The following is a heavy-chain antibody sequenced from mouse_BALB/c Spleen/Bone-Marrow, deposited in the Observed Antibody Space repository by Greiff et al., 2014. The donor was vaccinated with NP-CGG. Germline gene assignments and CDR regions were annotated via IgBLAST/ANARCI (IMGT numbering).Heavy chain of an antibody. J-gene: IGHJ4*01. D-gene: IGHD1-1*01. Sequence: EVKLVESGGGLVQPGGSLRLSCATSGFTFSDFYMEWVRQPPGKRLEWIAASRNKANDYTTEYSASVKGRFIVSRDTSQSILYLQMNAVRAEDTAIYYCARDYYYGAMDYWGQGTSVTVSS. CDR3: ARDYYYGAMDY. CDR1: GFTFSDFY. CDR2: SRNKANDYTT. V-gene: IGHV7-1*02.